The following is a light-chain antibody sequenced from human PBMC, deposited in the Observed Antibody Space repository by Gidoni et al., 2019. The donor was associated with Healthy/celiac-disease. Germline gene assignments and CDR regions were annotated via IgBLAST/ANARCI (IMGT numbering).Light chain of an antibody. Sequence: CTGSSTNIGAGYDVHWYQQLPGTAPKLLIYGNSNRPSGVPDRFSGSKSGTSASLAITGLQAEDEADYYCQAYDSSLSGDVFGTGTKLTVL. CDR1: STNIGAGYD. J-gene: IGLJ1*01. CDR3: QAYDSSLSGDV. CDR2: GNS. V-gene: IGLV1-40*01.